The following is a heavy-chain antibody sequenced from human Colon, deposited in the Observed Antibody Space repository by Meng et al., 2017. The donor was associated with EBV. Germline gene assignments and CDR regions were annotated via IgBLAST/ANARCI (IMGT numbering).Heavy chain of an antibody. V-gene: IGHV7-4-1*02. CDR2: INTNTGNP. CDR3: ARKYSLSYSRFDY. D-gene: IGHD3-10*01. Sequence: QVQLVQSESQLTKPGASVKVSCKASGYTFTNYGLHWVRQAPGQRLEWMGWINTNTGNPTYAQGLTGRFVFSLDTSVSTAYLQISSLETEDAAVYYCARKYSLSYSRFDYWGQGSLVTVSA. CDR1: GYTFTNYG. J-gene: IGHJ4*02.